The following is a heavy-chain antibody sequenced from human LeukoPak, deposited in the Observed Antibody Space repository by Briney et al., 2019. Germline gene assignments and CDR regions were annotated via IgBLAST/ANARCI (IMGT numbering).Heavy chain of an antibody. J-gene: IGHJ1*01. CDR3: AKLDCSGGSCYTPGGYFQH. CDR2: ISGSGGST. D-gene: IGHD2-15*01. V-gene: IGHV3-23*01. Sequence: GGSLRLSCAASGFTFSSYAVSWVRQAPGKGLEWVSAISGSGGSTYYADSVKGRFTISRDNSKNTLYLQMNSLRAEDTAVYYCAKLDCSGGSCYTPGGYFQHWGQGTLVTVSS. CDR1: GFTFSSYA.